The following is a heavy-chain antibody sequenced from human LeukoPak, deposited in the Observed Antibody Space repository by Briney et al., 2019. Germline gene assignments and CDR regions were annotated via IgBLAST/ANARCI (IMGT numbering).Heavy chain of an antibody. Sequence: ASVKVSCKASGYTFSSYGINWVRQAPGQGLEWMGWISVINNANTRYAQNFQGRLTMTTDTSTTTAYMELRSLRSDDTAVYYCSREFPFCGADCFSGVFDVWGQGTMVTVS. J-gene: IGHJ3*01. CDR3: SREFPFCGADCFSGVFDV. D-gene: IGHD2-21*02. CDR2: ISVINNANT. V-gene: IGHV1-18*01. CDR1: GYTFSSYG.